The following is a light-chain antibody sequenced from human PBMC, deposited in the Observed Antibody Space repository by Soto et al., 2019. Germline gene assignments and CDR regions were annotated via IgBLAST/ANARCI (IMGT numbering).Light chain of an antibody. J-gene: IGKJ1*01. V-gene: IGKV1-5*03. CDR1: QSISSW. CDR2: KAS. CDR3: QQYNSYWT. Sequence: DIQMTQSPSTLSASVGDRVTITCRASQSISSWLAWYQQKPGKAPKLLIYKASSLESGVPSRFSGSRSGTEFTRTISSLQPDDFATYYCQQYNSYWTFGQGTKVAIK.